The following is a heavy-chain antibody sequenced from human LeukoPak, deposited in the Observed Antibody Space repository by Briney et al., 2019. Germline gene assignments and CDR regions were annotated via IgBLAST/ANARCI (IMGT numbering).Heavy chain of an antibody. CDR1: GFTFSSHG. D-gene: IGHD3-10*01. V-gene: IGHV3-30*02. CDR2: IRFNGTFR. Sequence: PGGSLRLSCAASGFTFSSHGMYWVRQAPGKGLEWLSFIRFNGTFRYYADSVKGRFTISRDNPKNTLYLQMYSLRPEDTAVYYCARDGYHYGSGTYMYESGPAAPDYWGQGTLVTVSS. J-gene: IGHJ4*02. CDR3: ARDGYHYGSGTYMYESGPAAPDY.